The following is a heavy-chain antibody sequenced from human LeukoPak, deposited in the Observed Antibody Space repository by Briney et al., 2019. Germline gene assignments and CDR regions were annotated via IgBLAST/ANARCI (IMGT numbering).Heavy chain of an antibody. D-gene: IGHD2-15*01. Sequence: PSETLSLTCAVYGGSFSGYYWSWIRQPPGKGLGWIGEINHSGSTNYNPSLKSRVTISVDTSKNQFSLKLSSVTAADTAVYYCARGLVVSVARGIDYWGQGTLVTVSS. CDR2: INHSGST. CDR1: GGSFSGYY. V-gene: IGHV4-34*01. CDR3: ARGLVVSVARGIDY. J-gene: IGHJ4*02.